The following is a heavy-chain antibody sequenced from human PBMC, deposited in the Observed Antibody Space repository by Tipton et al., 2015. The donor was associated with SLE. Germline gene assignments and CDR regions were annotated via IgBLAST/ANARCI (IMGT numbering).Heavy chain of an antibody. Sequence: SLRLSCAASGFTFNTHGMSWLRQAPGKGLEWVSAITDSGDGANYADSVKGRFTMSRDNSKNTLHLQMNSLRVEDTAMYYCARGPTYYYSFDSWGQGTLVTVSS. CDR2: ITDSGDGA. CDR1: GFTFNTHG. D-gene: IGHD3-10*01. J-gene: IGHJ4*02. CDR3: ARGPTYYYSFDS. V-gene: IGHV3-23*01.